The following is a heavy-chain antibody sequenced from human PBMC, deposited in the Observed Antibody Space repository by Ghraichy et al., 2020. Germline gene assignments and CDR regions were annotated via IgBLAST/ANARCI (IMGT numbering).Heavy chain of an antibody. CDR1: GDSVSNYNVA. CDR2: TYRMAS. Sequence: SQTLSLTCAISGDSVSNYNVAWNWIRQSPSRGLEWLGRTYRMASQYAESVKSRMTISPDTSKNQFSLQLNSVTPGDTALYYCARGRDHGFDIWGQGTMVTVSS. CDR3: ARGRDHGFDI. V-gene: IGHV6-1*01. J-gene: IGHJ3*02.